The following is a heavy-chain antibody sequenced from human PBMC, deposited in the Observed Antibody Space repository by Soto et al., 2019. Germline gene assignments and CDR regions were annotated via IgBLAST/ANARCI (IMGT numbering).Heavy chain of an antibody. V-gene: IGHV3-30-3*01. D-gene: IGHD6-19*01. CDR3: ASGAGIAVAVTSFEY. J-gene: IGHJ4*02. Sequence: QVQLVESGGGVVQPGRSLRLSCAASGFTFSSYTMHWVRQAPGKGLEWVAAISYDGSNKYYADSVKGRFTISRDNSKNTLYVQMTSLRGEDTAVYYCASGAGIAVAVTSFEYWGQGTLVTVSS. CDR2: ISYDGSNK. CDR1: GFTFSSYT.